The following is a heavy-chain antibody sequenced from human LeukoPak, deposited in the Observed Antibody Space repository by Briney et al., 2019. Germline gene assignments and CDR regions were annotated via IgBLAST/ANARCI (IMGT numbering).Heavy chain of an antibody. J-gene: IGHJ4*02. D-gene: IGHD3-22*01. CDR3: ATPKGSSGYYPLDY. CDR1: GYTLTELS. CDR2: FDPEDGET. V-gene: IGHV1-24*01. Sequence: ASVKVSCKVSGYTLTELSMHWVRQAPGKGLEWMGGFDPEDGETIYAQKFQGRVTMTEDTSTDTAYMELSRLRSDDTAVYYCATPKGSSGYYPLDYWGQGTLVTVSS.